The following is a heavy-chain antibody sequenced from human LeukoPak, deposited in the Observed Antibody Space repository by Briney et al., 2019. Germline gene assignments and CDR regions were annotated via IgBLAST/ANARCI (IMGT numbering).Heavy chain of an antibody. CDR2: INYSATT. D-gene: IGHD6-13*01. V-gene: IGHV4-39*02. J-gene: IGHJ5*02. Sequence: PSETLSLTCTVSGGSISSSSSSHYWDWIRQPPGKGLEWIGGINYSATTYYNPSLNSRATISVDTSKNQFTLKLRYATAADTAVYYCARDIAGGGTYNWFDPWGQGALVTVSS. CDR3: ARDIAGGGTYNWFDP. CDR1: GGSISSSSSSHY.